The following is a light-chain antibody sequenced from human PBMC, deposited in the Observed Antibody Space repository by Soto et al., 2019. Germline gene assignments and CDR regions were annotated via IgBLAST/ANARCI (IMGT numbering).Light chain of an antibody. CDR1: QGISNN. Sequence: DIQLTQSPSSLSASVGDRVTITCRASQGISNNLAWYQQKPGKVPKLLIYAASTLQSGVPSRFSGSGSGTDFTLTISSLQPEDVATDYCQKYNSVPITFGQGKRLEIK. J-gene: IGKJ5*01. V-gene: IGKV1-27*01. CDR2: AAS. CDR3: QKYNSVPIT.